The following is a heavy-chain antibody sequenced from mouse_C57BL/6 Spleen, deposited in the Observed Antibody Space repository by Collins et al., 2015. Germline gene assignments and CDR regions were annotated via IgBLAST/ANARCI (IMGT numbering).Heavy chain of an antibody. D-gene: IGHD1-1*01. CDR1: GYAFSSSW. Sequence: QVQLQQSGPELVKPGASVKISCKASGYAFSSSWMNWVKQRPGKGLEWIGRIYPGDGDTNYNGKFKGKATLTADKSSSTAYMQLSSLTSEDSAVYFCARSGYYGSSYVAWFAYWGQGTLVTVSA. V-gene: IGHV1-82*01. J-gene: IGHJ3*01. CDR3: ARSGYYGSSYVAWFAY. CDR2: IYPGDGDT.